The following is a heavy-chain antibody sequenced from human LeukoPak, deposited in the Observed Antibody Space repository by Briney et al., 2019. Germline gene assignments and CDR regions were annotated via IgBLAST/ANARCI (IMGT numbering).Heavy chain of an antibody. Sequence: PSETLSLTCTVSGGSISSGGYYWSWIRQPPGKGLEWIGYIYDSGSTKYNPSLKSRVTISVDTSKNQFSLNLSSVTAADTAVYYCASRVYVWGSYRQGDYFDYWGQGTLVTVSS. V-gene: IGHV4-61*08. CDR2: IYDSGST. D-gene: IGHD3-16*02. CDR3: ASRVYVWGSYRQGDYFDY. J-gene: IGHJ4*02. CDR1: GGSISSGGYY.